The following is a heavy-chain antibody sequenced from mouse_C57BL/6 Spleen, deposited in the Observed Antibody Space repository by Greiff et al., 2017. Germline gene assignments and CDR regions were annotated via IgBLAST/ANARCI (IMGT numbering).Heavy chain of an antibody. Sequence: VKLVESGAELARPGASVKLSCKASGYTFTSYGISWVKPRTGQGLEWIGEIYPRSGNTYYNEKFKRKATLTADNSSSTAYMELRSLTSEDSAVYFCARSTALKRAWFAYWGQGTLVTVSA. CDR1: GYTFTSYG. V-gene: IGHV1-81*01. CDR3: ARSTALKRAWFAY. J-gene: IGHJ3*01. CDR2: IYPRSGNT. D-gene: IGHD1-3*01.